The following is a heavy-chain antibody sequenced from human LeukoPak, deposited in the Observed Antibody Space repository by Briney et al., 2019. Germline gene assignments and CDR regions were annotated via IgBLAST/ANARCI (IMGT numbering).Heavy chain of an antibody. V-gene: IGHV4-34*01. D-gene: IGHD3-10*01. J-gene: IGHJ4*02. CDR1: GGSFSGYY. Sequence: SETLSLTCAVYGGSFSGYYWSWVRQPPGKGLEWIGEINHSGSTNYNPSLKSRATISVDTSKNQFSLKLSSVTAADTAVYYCARGHRITMVRGVIPFDYWGQGTLVTVSS. CDR3: ARGHRITMVRGVIPFDY. CDR2: INHSGST.